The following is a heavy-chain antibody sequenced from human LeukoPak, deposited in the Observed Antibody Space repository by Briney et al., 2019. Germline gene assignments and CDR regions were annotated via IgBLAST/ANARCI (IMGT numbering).Heavy chain of an antibody. Sequence: GGSLRLSCAVSGFTFSSYAMSWVRQAPGKGLEWVSTISGSGGSTYYADSVKGRFTISRDNSKNTLYLQMNSLRAEDTAVYYCAKWSYYDSSGYHTNYYYFYMDVWGRGTTVTVSS. V-gene: IGHV3-23*01. CDR3: AKWSYYDSSGYHTNYYYFYMDV. CDR1: GFTFSSYA. D-gene: IGHD3-22*01. CDR2: ISGSGGST. J-gene: IGHJ6*03.